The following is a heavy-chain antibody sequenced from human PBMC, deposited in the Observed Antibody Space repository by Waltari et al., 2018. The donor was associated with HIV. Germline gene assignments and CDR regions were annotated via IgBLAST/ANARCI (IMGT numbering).Heavy chain of an antibody. V-gene: IGHV1-69*01. CDR1: GGTFSSYA. Sequence: QVQLVQSGAEVKKPGSSVKVSCKASGGTFSSYAISWVRQAPGQGLEWMGGIIPIFGTANYAQKFQGRVTITADESTSTAYMELSSLRSEDTAVYYCARIPPLRQTTVVTGRSYYYGMDVWGQGTTVTVSS. J-gene: IGHJ6*02. CDR2: IIPIFGTA. D-gene: IGHD4-17*01. CDR3: ARIPPLRQTTVVTGRSYYYGMDV.